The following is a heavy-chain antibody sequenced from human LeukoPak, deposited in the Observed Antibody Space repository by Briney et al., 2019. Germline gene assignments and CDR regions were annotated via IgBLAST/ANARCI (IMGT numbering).Heavy chain of an antibody. D-gene: IGHD3-3*01. Sequence: PSETLSLTCTVSGGSISGSSYYWGWIRQPPGKGLEWIGSIYYSGSTYYNPSLQSRVTISVDTSKNKFSLKLSSVTAADRAVYYCAIGVYDFWSGYYGILGYWGQGTLVTVSS. CDR3: AIGVYDFWSGYYGILGY. J-gene: IGHJ4*02. CDR1: GGSISGSSYY. CDR2: IYYSGST. V-gene: IGHV4-39*01.